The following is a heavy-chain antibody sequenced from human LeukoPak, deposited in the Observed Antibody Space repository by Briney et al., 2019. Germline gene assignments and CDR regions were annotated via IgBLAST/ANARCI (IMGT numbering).Heavy chain of an antibody. J-gene: IGHJ6*02. CDR2: ISGSGGST. CDR1: GFTFNTYA. D-gene: IGHD3-10*01. V-gene: IGHV3-23*01. Sequence: PGGSLRLSCAASGFTFNTYAMSWVRLAPGKGLEWVSGISGSGGSTYYADSVKGRFTSSRDNSNNTLYVQMNSLRVEDTAVYYCAKSGGLSGSGRLAMDVWGQGTTVTVSS. CDR3: AKSGGLSGSGRLAMDV.